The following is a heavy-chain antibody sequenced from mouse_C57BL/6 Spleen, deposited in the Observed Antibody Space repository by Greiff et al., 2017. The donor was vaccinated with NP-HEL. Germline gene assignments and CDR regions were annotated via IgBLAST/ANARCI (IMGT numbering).Heavy chain of an antibody. CDR1: GFTFSDYG. CDR2: ISSGSSTI. V-gene: IGHV5-17*01. Sequence: EVQRVESGGGLVKPGGSLKLSCAASGFTFSDYGIHWVRQAPEKGLEWVAYISSGSSTIYYADTVKGRFTISRDNAKNTLFLQMTSLRSEDTSRYYWARGLRRAMDYWGQGTSVTVSS. D-gene: IGHD2-2*01. J-gene: IGHJ4*01. CDR3: ARGLRRAMDY.